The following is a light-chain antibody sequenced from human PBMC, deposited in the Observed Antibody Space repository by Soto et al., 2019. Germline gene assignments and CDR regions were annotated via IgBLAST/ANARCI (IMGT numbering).Light chain of an antibody. CDR3: QVWDSSSDHVV. Sequence: SYELTQPPSVSVAPGQTARITCGGNNIGSKSVHWYQQKPGQPPVLVVYDDSDRPSGIPERFSGSNSGNTATLPISRVEAGDEADYYCQVWDSSSDHVVFGGGTKLTVL. J-gene: IGLJ2*01. CDR2: DDS. CDR1: NIGSKS. V-gene: IGLV3-21*02.